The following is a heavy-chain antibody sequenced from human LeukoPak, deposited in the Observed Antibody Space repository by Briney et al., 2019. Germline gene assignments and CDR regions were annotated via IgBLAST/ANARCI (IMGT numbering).Heavy chain of an antibody. Sequence: SETLSLTCAVYGGSFSGYYWSWIRQPPGKGLEWIGEINHSGSTNYNPSLKSRVTISVDTSKNQFSLKLSSVTAAATAVYYCARRDILTGYYLDYWGQGTLVTVSS. J-gene: IGHJ4*02. CDR3: ARRDILTGYYLDY. V-gene: IGHV4-34*01. D-gene: IGHD3-9*01. CDR2: INHSGST. CDR1: GGSFSGYY.